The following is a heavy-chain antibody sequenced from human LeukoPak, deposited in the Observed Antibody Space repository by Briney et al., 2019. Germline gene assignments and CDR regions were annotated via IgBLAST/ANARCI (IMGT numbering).Heavy chain of an antibody. CDR1: GGSISSSSYY. CDR2: IYYSGIT. CDR3: ARTGDSSGYYRNAIDY. V-gene: IGHV4-39*07. D-gene: IGHD3-22*01. J-gene: IGHJ4*02. Sequence: SETLSLTCTVSGGSISSSSYYWGWIRQPPGKGLEWIGSIYYSGITYYNPSLKSRVTISVDTSKSHFSLKLSSVTAADTAVYYCARTGDSSGYYRNAIDYWGQGTLVTVSS.